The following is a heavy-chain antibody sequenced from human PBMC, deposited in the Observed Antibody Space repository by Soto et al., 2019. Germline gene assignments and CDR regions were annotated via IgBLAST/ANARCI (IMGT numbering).Heavy chain of an antibody. CDR3: ARYSGSYWHYLDF. CDR2: IYPGDSDT. Sequence: PRESLKISCKGSGYSFASHWVAWVRQMPEKGLEWIGTIYPGDSDTKYSPAFRGQVTISADTSVSTAYLQWRSLEATDSAIYYCARYSGSYWHYLDFWGQGTLVTVS. CDR1: GYSFASHW. D-gene: IGHD1-26*01. V-gene: IGHV5-51*01. J-gene: IGHJ4*02.